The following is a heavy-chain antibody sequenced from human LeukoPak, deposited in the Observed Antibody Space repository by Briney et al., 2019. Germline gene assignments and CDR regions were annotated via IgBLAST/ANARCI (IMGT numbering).Heavy chain of an antibody. CDR1: EFTFRSYS. J-gene: IGHJ4*02. D-gene: IGHD2-21*01. CDR2: INDISSTI. V-gene: IGHV3-48*02. Sequence: GGSLRLSCEVSEFTFRSYSMNWVRQAPGKGLEWVSYINDISSTISYADSVKGRFTVSMDNAKNSLYLQMNSLRDEDTAIYYCARDRYYSFDYWGQGTLVTVSS. CDR3: ARDRYYSFDY.